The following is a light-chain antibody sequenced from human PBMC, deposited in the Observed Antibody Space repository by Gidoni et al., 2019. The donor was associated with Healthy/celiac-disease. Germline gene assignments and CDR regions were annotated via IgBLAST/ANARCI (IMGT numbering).Light chain of an antibody. CDR2: GAS. V-gene: IGKV3-20*01. CDR3: QQYGSSPRT. Sequence: EIVLTQSPGTLSLSPGERATLSCRASQSVSSSYLAWYQQKPGQAPRLRIYGASSRATGIPDRFSGSESGTDFTLTISRLEPEDFAVYYCQQYGSSPRTFGQGAKVEIK. J-gene: IGKJ1*01. CDR1: QSVSSSY.